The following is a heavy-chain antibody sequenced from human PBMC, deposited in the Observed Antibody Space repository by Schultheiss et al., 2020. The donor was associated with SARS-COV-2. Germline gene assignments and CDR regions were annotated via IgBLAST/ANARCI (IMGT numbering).Heavy chain of an antibody. CDR3: ARVRKYCSGGSCSGPLYFEY. CDR1: GGTFSSYS. Sequence: GGSLRLSCKASGGTFSSYSMNWVRQAPGKGLEWVSSISSSGSTIYYADSVKGRFTISRDNSKNTLYLQMNSLKTEDTAVYYCARVRKYCSGGSCSGPLYFEYWGQGTLVTVSS. CDR2: ISSSGSTI. J-gene: IGHJ4*02. D-gene: IGHD2-15*01. V-gene: IGHV3-21*04.